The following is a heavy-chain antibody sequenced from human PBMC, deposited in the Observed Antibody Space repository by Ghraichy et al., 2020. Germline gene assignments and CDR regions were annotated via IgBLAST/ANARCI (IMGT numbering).Heavy chain of an antibody. CDR2: ISDSGGNT. D-gene: IGHD1-1*01. J-gene: IGHJ6*02. CDR3: ARGYARGMDV. Sequence: GSLRLSCAASGFSFTSYAMTWVRQAPGKGLEWVSFISDSGGNTFYADSVKGRFTSSRDNSNNMLSLQMNSLRVDDTAIYYCARGYARGMDVWGQGTSVTVSS. V-gene: IGHV3-23*01. CDR1: GFSFTSYA.